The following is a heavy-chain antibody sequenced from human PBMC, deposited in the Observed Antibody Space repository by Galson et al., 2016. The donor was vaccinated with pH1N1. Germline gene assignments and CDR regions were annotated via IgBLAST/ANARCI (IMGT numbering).Heavy chain of an antibody. CDR3: AKKMRGWFGESLFDY. CDR1: GFTFDDYA. J-gene: IGHJ4*02. CDR2: VNWNSADI. V-gene: IGHV3-9*01. Sequence: SLRLSCAASGFTFDDYAFHWVRQAPGRGLEWVAGVNWNSADIHYADSVKGRFTISRDNAGNSLYLQMNSLRPEDTAVYYCAKKMRGWFGESLFDYWGQGTLVTVSS. D-gene: IGHD3-10*01.